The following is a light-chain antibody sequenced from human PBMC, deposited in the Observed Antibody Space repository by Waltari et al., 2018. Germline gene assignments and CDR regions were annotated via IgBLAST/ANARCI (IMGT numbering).Light chain of an antibody. J-gene: IGKJ4*01. CDR1: QSVRSNL. CDR3: QQYGSSPLT. V-gene: IGKV3-20*01. Sequence: EIVLTQSPGTLSLSPGERATLSCRASQSVRSNLLAWYQQQPGQAPTLLVYGPSSTATGIPDRFGGSGSGTDFTLTISRLEPEDYAVYYCQQYGSSPLTFGGGTKVEIK. CDR2: GPS.